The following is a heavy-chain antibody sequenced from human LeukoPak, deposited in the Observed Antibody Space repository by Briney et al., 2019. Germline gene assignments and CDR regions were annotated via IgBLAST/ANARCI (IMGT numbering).Heavy chain of an antibody. J-gene: IGHJ5*02. CDR3: ARASSIAAAGSSFVYWFDP. CDR1: GGTFSSYA. D-gene: IGHD6-13*01. V-gene: IGHV1-69*13. Sequence: SVRVSCKASGGTFSSYAISWVRQAPGQGLEWMGGIIPIFGTANYAQKFQGRVTITADESTSTAYMELSSLRSEDTAVYYCARASSIAAAGSSFVYWFDPWGQGTLVTVSS. CDR2: IIPIFGTA.